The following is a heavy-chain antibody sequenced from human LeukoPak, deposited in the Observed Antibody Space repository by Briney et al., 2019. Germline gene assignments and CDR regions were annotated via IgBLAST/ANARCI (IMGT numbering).Heavy chain of an antibody. CDR1: GFTFSSYW. CDR3: ARDPSYSENLDY. CDR2: INSDGSST. Sequence: RAGGSLRLSCAASGFTFSSYWMHWVRQAPGKGLVWVSRINSDGSSTTYADSVKGRFTISRDNAKNTLYLQMNSLRAEDTAVYYCARDPSYSENLDYWGQGTLVTVSS. J-gene: IGHJ4*02. V-gene: IGHV3-74*01. D-gene: IGHD1-26*01.